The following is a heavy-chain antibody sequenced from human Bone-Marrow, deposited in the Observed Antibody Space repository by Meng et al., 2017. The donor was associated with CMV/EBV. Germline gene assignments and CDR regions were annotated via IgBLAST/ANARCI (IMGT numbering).Heavy chain of an antibody. CDR3: ARTTVTSSPERYYYYGMNV. Sequence: GESLKISCAASGFTFSSYAMHWVRQAPGKGLEWVAVISYDGSNKYYADSVKGRFTISRDNSKNTLYLQMNSRRAEDTAVYYCARTTVTSSPERYYYYGMNVWGQGPTDTVSS. V-gene: IGHV3-30-3*01. D-gene: IGHD4-17*01. CDR1: GFTFSSYA. J-gene: IGHJ6*02. CDR2: ISYDGSNK.